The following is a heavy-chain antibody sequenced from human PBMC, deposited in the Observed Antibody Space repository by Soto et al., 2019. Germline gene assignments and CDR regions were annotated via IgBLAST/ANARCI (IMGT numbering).Heavy chain of an antibody. D-gene: IGHD3-3*01. J-gene: IGHJ6*03. CDR2: ISGSGGST. CDR1: GFTFSSYA. V-gene: IGHV3-23*01. Sequence: GGSLRLSCAASGFTFSSYAMSWVRQAPGKGLEWVSAISGSGGSTYYADSVKGRFTISRDNSKNTLYLQMNSLRAEDTAVYYCAKDSYYDFWSEPTNYYYYMDVWGKGTTVTVSS. CDR3: AKDSYYDFWSEPTNYYYYMDV.